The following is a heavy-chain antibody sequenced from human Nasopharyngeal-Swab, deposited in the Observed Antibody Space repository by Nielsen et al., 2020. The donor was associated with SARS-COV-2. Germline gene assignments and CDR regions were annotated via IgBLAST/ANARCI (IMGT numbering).Heavy chain of an antibody. V-gene: IGHV3-9*01. J-gene: IGHJ3*02. CDR1: GGSISSYY. Sequence: LSLTCTVSGGSISSYYWSWIRQPPGKGLEWVSGISWNSGRIGYADSVKGRFTISRDNAKNSLYLQMNSLRAEDTALYHCAKMATSSGYSSDDAFDIWGQGTMVIVSS. CDR3: AKMATSSGYSSDDAFDI. CDR2: ISWNSGRI. D-gene: IGHD3-3*01.